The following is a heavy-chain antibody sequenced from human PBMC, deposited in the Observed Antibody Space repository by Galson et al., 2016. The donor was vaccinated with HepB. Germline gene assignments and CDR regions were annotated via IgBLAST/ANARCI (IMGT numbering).Heavy chain of an antibody. J-gene: IGHJ6*02. CDR3: ARALEYGSRNYYDYYAMDV. CDR1: GYRLTDYW. CDR2: IDPDDSYT. D-gene: IGHD4-17*01. V-gene: IGHV5-10-1*01. Sequence: QSGAEVKEPGESLRISCQGSGYRLTDYWITWVRQVPGKGLQWMGRIDPDDSYTNYSPSFQGHVTISVDKSINTAYLQWSTLKASDTAIYYCARALEYGSRNYYDYYAMDVWGPGTTVIFSS.